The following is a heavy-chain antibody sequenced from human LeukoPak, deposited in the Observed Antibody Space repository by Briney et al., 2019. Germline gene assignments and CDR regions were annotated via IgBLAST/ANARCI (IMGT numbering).Heavy chain of an antibody. Sequence: GGSLRLSCAASGFTFSSYSLNWVRQAPGKGLEWVSYISPSSSSMYYADSVKGRFTISRDNARNSLYLQMNSLSTEDTALYYCASDAASGNNWFDPWGQGTLVTVSS. J-gene: IGHJ5*02. V-gene: IGHV3-48*01. CDR1: GFTFSSYS. CDR3: ASDAASGNNWFDP. D-gene: IGHD3-3*01. CDR2: ISPSSSSM.